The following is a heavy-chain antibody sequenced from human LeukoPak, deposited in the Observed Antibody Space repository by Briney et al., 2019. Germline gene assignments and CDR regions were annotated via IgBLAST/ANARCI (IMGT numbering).Heavy chain of an antibody. D-gene: IGHD6-19*01. V-gene: IGHV1-69*02. CDR1: GGTFSSYT. J-gene: IGHJ3*02. Sequence: SVKVSCKASGGTFSSYTISWVRQAPGQGLEWMGRIIPILGIANYAQKFQGRVTITADKSTSTAYMELSSLRSEDTAVYYCARGRWLVDDAFDIWGQGTMATVSS. CDR2: IIPILGIA. CDR3: ARGRWLVDDAFDI.